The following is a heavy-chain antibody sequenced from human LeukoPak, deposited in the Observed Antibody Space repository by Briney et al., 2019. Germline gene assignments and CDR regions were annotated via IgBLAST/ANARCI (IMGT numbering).Heavy chain of an antibody. CDR3: ARGGTDTESYGPNDAFDI. Sequence: GGSLRLSCVASGFTFSSYSMNWVRQAPGKGLEWVSSISSSSSSYIYYADSVKGRFTMSRDNAKNSLYLQMNSLRAEDTAVYYCARGGTDTESYGPNDAFDIWGQGTMVTVSS. CDR1: GFTFSSYS. CDR2: ISSSSSSYI. V-gene: IGHV3-21*01. J-gene: IGHJ3*02. D-gene: IGHD5-18*01.